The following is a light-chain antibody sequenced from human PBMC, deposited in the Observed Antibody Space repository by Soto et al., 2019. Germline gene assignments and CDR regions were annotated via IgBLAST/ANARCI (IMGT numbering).Light chain of an antibody. J-gene: IGLJ3*02. CDR1: SSNIGAGYA. V-gene: IGLV1-40*01. CDR3: QSYDSSLSGSKV. CDR2: GTI. Sequence: QSVLTQPPSVSGAPGQRVTITCTGTSSNIGAGYAVHWYQLLPGTAPKLLIYGTINRPSGVPDRFSGSRSGPSASLAITGLQVEDEAEYYCQSYDSSLSGSKVFGGGTKVTVL.